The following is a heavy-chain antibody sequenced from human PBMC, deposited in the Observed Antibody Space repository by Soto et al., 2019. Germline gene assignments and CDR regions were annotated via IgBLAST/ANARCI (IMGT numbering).Heavy chain of an antibody. D-gene: IGHD6-13*01. Sequence: ASVKVSCKASGGTFSSYAISWVRQAPGQGLEWMGGIIPIFGTANYAQKFQGRVTITADESTSTAYMELSSLRSEDTAVYYCARAHAISSSWYTYYFDYWGQGTLVTGSS. J-gene: IGHJ4*02. CDR3: ARAHAISSSWYTYYFDY. CDR1: GGTFSSYA. CDR2: IIPIFGTA. V-gene: IGHV1-69*13.